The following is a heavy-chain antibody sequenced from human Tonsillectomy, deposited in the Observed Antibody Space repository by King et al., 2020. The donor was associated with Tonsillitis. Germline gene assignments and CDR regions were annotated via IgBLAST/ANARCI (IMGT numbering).Heavy chain of an antibody. D-gene: IGHD2-2*01. Sequence: QLQESGPGLVKPSETLSLTCTVSGGSISTTSYFWGWVRQPPGKGLELIGSIYYSGSTYYSPSLKSRVTISVDPSKNQFSLKLTSVTAADTAVYYCAAAGRVGSARPRPGYFGYWGQGALVTVAS. CDR2: IYYSGST. V-gene: IGHV4-39*07. CDR3: AAAGRVGSARPRPGYFGY. J-gene: IGHJ4*02. CDR1: GGSISTTSYF.